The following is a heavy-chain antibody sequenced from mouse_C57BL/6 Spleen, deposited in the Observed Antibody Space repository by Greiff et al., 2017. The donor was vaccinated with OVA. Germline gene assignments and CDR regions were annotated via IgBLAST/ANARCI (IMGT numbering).Heavy chain of an antibody. CDR2: INPNNGGT. Sequence: EVQLQQSGPELVKPGASVKISCTASGYTFTDYYMNWVKQSHGKSLEWIGDINPNNGGTSYNQKFKGKATLTVDTSSSTAYMELRSLTSEDSAVYDCARRTGTGSWYFDVWGTGTTVTVSS. J-gene: IGHJ1*03. V-gene: IGHV1-26*01. D-gene: IGHD4-1*01. CDR1: GYTFTDYY. CDR3: ARRTGTGSWYFDV.